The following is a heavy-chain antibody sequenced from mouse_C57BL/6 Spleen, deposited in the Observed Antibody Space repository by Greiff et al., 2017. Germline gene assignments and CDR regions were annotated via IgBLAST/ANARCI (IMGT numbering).Heavy chain of an antibody. CDR1: GFNIKDDY. CDR3: TTGGNYVRYYFDY. V-gene: IGHV14-4*01. Sequence: VQLQQSGAELVRPGASVKLSCTASGFNIKDDYMHWVKQRPEQGLEWIGWIDPENGDTAYASKFQGKATITADTSSNTAYLQLSSLTSEDTAVYYCTTGGNYVRYYFDYWGQGTTLTVSS. CDR2: IDPENGDT. D-gene: IGHD2-1*01. J-gene: IGHJ2*01.